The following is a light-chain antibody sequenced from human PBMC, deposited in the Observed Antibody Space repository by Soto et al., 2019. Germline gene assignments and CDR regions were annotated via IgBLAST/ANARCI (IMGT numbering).Light chain of an antibody. CDR2: EVS. J-gene: IGLJ3*02. Sequence: QSALTQPASVSGSPGQSITISCTGTSSDVGGYNYVSWYQQHPGKAPKLMIYEVSNRPSGVSNRFSGSKSGNTASLTVSGLRAEDEADYYCSSYTSSSTLVFVGGTKHTVL. CDR3: SSYTSSSTLV. CDR1: SSDVGGYNY. V-gene: IGLV2-14*01.